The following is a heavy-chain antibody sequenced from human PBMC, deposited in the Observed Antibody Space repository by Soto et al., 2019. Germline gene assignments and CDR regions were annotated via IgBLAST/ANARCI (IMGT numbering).Heavy chain of an antibody. CDR1: GFTFSSYS. J-gene: IGHJ5*02. CDR3: ARDLLYNWSDH. V-gene: IGHV3-21*01. CDR2: ISSSSSYI. Sequence: XGSLRLSCSASGFTFSSYSMNWVRQAPGKGLEWVSSISSSSSYIYYADSVKGRFTISRDNAKNSLYLQMNSLRAEDTAVYYCARDLLYNWSDHWGQGTLVTVSS.